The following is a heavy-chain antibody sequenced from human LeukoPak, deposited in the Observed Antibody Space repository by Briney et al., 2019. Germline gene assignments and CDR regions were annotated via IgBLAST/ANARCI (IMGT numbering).Heavy chain of an antibody. Sequence: SGTLSLTCAVSGGSISSSNWWSWVRQPPGKGLEWIGEIYHSGSTNYNPSLKSRVTISVDKSKNQFSLKLSSVTAADTAVYYCARAQHFDDSSGYGLHYFDYWGQGTLVTVSS. J-gene: IGHJ4*02. D-gene: IGHD3-22*01. CDR2: IYHSGST. CDR3: ARAQHFDDSSGYGLHYFDY. CDR1: GGSISSSNW. V-gene: IGHV4-4*02.